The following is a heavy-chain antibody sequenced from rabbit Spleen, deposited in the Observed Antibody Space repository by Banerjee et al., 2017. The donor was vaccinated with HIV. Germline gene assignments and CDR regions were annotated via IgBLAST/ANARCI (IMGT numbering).Heavy chain of an antibody. CDR1: GFSFSAGYY. V-gene: IGHV1S40*01. CDR3: ARDAAGREDFNL. CDR2: IYSISGST. D-gene: IGHD4-2*01. J-gene: IGHJ4*01. Sequence: QSLEESGGDLVKPGASLTLTCTASGFSFSAGYYMCWVRQAPGKGLDLIACIYSISGSTYYASWAKGRFTISKTSSTTVTLQMTSLTGADTATYFCARDAAGREDFNLWGQGTLVTVS.